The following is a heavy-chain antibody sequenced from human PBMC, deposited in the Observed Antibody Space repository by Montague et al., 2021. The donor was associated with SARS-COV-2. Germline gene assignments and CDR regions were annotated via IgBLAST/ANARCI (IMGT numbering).Heavy chain of an antibody. CDR2: ISSNGKT. Sequence: SETLSLTCTVSGGSINDHYRSWIRQSPGKGLEWIGYISSNGKTNXNPSLKSRVTLSADASRNEFSLKPGSVTAADTAVYFCARRGYYDSAGYHWHLDLWGRGMLVTVSS. CDR3: ARRGYYDSAGYHWHLDL. J-gene: IGHJ2*01. CDR1: GGSINDHY. V-gene: IGHV4-4*09. D-gene: IGHD3-9*01.